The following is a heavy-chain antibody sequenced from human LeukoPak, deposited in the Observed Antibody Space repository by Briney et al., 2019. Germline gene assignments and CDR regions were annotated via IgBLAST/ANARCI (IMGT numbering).Heavy chain of an antibody. CDR1: GRSISSTSYY. D-gene: IGHD3-16*01. J-gene: IGHJ3*01. CDR3: AHFRGGAFDF. CDR2: IYYSGST. Sequence: SETLSLTCTVSGRSISSTSYYWGWIRQPPGKGLGWIGCIYYSGSTYYNPSLKSRVTISVDTSKNQFSLRLSSVTAADTAMYYCAHFRGGAFDFWGQGTMVTVSS. V-gene: IGHV4-39*01.